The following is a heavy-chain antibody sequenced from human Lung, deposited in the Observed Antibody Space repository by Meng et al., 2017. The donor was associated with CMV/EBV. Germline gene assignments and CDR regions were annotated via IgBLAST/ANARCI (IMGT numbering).Heavy chain of an antibody. CDR3: ARTYCSGGSCSSIFAY. CDR2: INPTSGGT. V-gene: IGHV1-2*02. J-gene: IGHJ4*02. Sequence: SGCTFTGYYVPWVRQAPGHGLEWMGWINPTSGGTTYAQKFQGRVTMTRDTSISTAYMELSRLRSDDTAVYYCARTYCSGGSCSSIFAYWGQGTLVTVSS. CDR1: GCTFTGYY. D-gene: IGHD2-15*01.